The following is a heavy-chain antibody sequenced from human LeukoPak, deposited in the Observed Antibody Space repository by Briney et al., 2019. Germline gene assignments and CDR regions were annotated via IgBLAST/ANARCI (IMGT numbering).Heavy chain of an antibody. Sequence: PGGSLRLSCAASGFTFSDYYMSWIRQAPGKGLEWVSYISSSGSTIYYADSVKGRFTISRDNAKNSLYLKMNSLRAEDTAVYYCARDRIAAAVGYGMDVWGQGTTVTVSS. D-gene: IGHD6-13*01. CDR3: ARDRIAAAVGYGMDV. J-gene: IGHJ6*02. V-gene: IGHV3-11*01. CDR1: GFTFSDYY. CDR2: ISSSGSTI.